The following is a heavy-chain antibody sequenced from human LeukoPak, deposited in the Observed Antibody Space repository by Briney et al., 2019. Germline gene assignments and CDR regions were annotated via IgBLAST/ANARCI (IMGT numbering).Heavy chain of an antibody. Sequence: AASVKVSCKASGYTFTGYYIHWVRQAPGQGLEWMGWVNPNSGGTNYAQKFQGRVTMTRDKSISTAYMELSRLRSDDTAVYYCARGDYYDSGVYYYDWGQGTLATVSS. D-gene: IGHD3-22*01. J-gene: IGHJ4*02. V-gene: IGHV1-2*02. CDR1: GYTFTGYY. CDR2: VNPNSGGT. CDR3: ARGDYYDSGVYYYD.